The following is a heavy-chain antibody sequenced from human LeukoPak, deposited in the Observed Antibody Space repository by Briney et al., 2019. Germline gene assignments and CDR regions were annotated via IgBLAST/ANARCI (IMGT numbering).Heavy chain of an antibody. D-gene: IGHD3-10*01. Sequence: SETLSLTCAVYGGSFSGYYWSWIRQPPGKGLEWIGEINHSGSTNYNPSLKSRVTISVDTSKNQFSLKLSSVTAADTAVYYCARVRSDYYGSGIGNWFDPWGQGTLVTVSS. CDR2: INHSGST. CDR1: GGSFSGYY. J-gene: IGHJ5*02. CDR3: ARVRSDYYGSGIGNWFDP. V-gene: IGHV4-34*01.